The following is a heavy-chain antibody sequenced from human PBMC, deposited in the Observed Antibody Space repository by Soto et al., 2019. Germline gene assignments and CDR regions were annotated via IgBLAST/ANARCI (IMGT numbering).Heavy chain of an antibody. CDR3: AKGDYGDFLWFDS. CDR1: GVSLRPST. Sequence: GGALRLYCSLSGVSLRPSTVTWVRQAQGKGLEWVSAIGASGLSTYYTYAVKGRFTISGDNSNCMVFLQMNSLTAEDAAMYYCAKGDYGDFLWFDSWGPGTQGPASS. V-gene: IGHV3-23*01. J-gene: IGHJ5*01. D-gene: IGHD2-21*02. CDR2: IGASGLST.